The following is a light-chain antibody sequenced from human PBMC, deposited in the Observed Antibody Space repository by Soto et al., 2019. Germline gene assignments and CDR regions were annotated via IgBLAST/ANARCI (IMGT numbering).Light chain of an antibody. V-gene: IGKV3-20*01. CDR3: QQYGSSLGT. Sequence: EIVLPQSPGTLSLSPGERATLSCRASQSVSSSYLAWYQQKPGQAPRLLIYVASSRATGIPDRFSGSGSGTDFTLTISRLEPEDFAVYYCQQYGSSLGTFGQGTKVDVK. CDR1: QSVSSSY. CDR2: VAS. J-gene: IGKJ1*01.